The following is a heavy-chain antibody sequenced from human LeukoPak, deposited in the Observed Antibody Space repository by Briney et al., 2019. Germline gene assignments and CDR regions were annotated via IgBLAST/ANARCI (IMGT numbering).Heavy chain of an antibody. CDR1: GGTFSCYA. Sequence: GASVKVSCKASGGTFSCYAISWVRQAPGQGLEWMGRIIPILGIANYAQKFQGRVTITADKSTSTAYMELSSLRSEDTAVYYCASIDGGHFDYWGQGTLVTVSS. CDR3: ASIDGGHFDY. J-gene: IGHJ4*02. V-gene: IGHV1-69*04. D-gene: IGHD4-17*01. CDR2: IIPILGIA.